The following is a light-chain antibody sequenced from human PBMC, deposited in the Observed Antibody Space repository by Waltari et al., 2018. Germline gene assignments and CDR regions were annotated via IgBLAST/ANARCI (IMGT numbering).Light chain of an antibody. V-gene: IGKV4-1*01. CDR3: QQYYNTPRT. Sequence: DIVMTQSPDSLAVSLGERATINCESSQSVLYSSNNKNYLAWYQQKPGQPPKLLIYWASTRESGVPDRFSGSGSGTDFTLTISSLQAEDVAVYYCQQYYNTPRTFGGGTKVEIK. J-gene: IGKJ4*01. CDR1: QSVLYSSNNKNY. CDR2: WAS.